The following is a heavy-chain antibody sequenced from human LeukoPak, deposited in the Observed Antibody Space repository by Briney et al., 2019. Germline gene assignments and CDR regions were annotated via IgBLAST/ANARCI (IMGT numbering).Heavy chain of an antibody. CDR1: GGTFSSYA. J-gene: IGHJ4*02. CDR3: ATDLLVGATQ. V-gene: IGHV1-69*06. Sequence: GASVKVSCKASGGTFSSYAISWVRQAPGQGLEWMGGIIPIFGTASYAQKFQGRVTMTEDTSTDTAYMELSSLRSEDTAVYYCATDLLVGATQWGQGTLVTVSS. CDR2: IIPIFGTA. D-gene: IGHD1-26*01.